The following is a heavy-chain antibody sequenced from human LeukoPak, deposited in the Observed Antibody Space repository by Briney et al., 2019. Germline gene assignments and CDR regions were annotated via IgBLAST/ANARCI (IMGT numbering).Heavy chain of an antibody. CDR2: ISSSSSTI. CDR1: GFIFSSYS. J-gene: IGHJ4*02. Sequence: QAGGSLRLSCAASGFIFSSYSMNWVRQAPGKGLEWVSYISSSSSTIYYADSVKGRFTISRDNAKNSLYLQMNSLRAEDTAVYYCARDHDYVWGSYRLASYFDYWGQGTLVTVSS. D-gene: IGHD3-16*02. CDR3: ARDHDYVWGSYRLASYFDY. V-gene: IGHV3-48*04.